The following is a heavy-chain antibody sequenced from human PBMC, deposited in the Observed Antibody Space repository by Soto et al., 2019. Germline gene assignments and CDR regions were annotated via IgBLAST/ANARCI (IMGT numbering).Heavy chain of an antibody. Sequence: ETLSLTCTVSGGSMRSNFWTWVRQPPGKGLEWIGYIHYSGTTSFFPSYNPSLRSRVTISEDTSKNQFSLKLLSVTTADTAVYFCAAGEASSRNLAPYYLDFWGQGTLVTVSS. D-gene: IGHD6-13*01. CDR3: AAGEASSRNLAPYYLDF. V-gene: IGHV4-59*01. CDR1: GGSMRSNF. J-gene: IGHJ4*02. CDR2: IHYSGTT.